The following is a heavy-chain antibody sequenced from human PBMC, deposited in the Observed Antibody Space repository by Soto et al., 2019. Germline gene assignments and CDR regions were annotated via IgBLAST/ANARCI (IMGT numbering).Heavy chain of an antibody. Sequence: GGSLRLSCAASGFTFSSYAMHWVRQAPGKGLEWVAVISYDGSNKYYADSVKGRFTISRDNSKNTLYLQMNSLRAEDTAVYYCARDRHYGDYVLFFFDYWGQGTLVTVSS. CDR2: ISYDGSNK. D-gene: IGHD4-17*01. CDR3: ARDRHYGDYVLFFFDY. J-gene: IGHJ4*02. CDR1: GFTFSSYA. V-gene: IGHV3-30-3*01.